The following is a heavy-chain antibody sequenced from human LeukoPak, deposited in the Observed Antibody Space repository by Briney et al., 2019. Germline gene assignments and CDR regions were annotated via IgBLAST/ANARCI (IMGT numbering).Heavy chain of an antibody. D-gene: IGHD4-23*01. CDR1: GGSVNSGSYY. CDR2: IYYSGST. CDR3: ARDLLNEGNHLDY. V-gene: IGHV4-30-4*08. J-gene: IGHJ4*02. Sequence: SETLSLTCTVSGGSVNSGSYYWNWIRQPPGKGLEWIGYIYYSGSTYYNPSLKSRVTISVDTSKNQFSLKLSSVTAADTAVYYCARDLLNEGNHLDYWGQGTLVTVSS.